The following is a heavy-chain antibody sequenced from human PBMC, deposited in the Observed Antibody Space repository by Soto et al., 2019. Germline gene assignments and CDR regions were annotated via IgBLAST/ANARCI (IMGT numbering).Heavy chain of an antibody. J-gene: IGHJ4*02. Sequence: GGSLRLSCAASGFTFSSYSMNWVRQAPGKGLEWVSSISSSSSYIYYADSVKGRFTISRDNAKNSLYLQMNSLRAEDTAVYYCASTFGRGYYFDYWGQGTLVTVSS. CDR1: GFTFSSYS. CDR3: ASTFGRGYYFDY. CDR2: ISSSSSYI. V-gene: IGHV3-21*01. D-gene: IGHD3-10*01.